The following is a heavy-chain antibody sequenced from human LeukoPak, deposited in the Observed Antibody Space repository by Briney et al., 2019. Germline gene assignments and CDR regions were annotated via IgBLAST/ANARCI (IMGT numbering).Heavy chain of an antibody. V-gene: IGHV4-59*01. CDR1: GCSINLYY. J-gene: IGHJ4*02. Sequence: SETLSLTCTVSGCSINLYYLSWIRQPPGKGLEWVGYFYDTRSPKYNAALERRVTISSDISTKKFSLNIMSVTTADTAVVYCSRGRGSLPYGGEGTVASVS. D-gene: IGHD3-10*01. CDR3: SRGRGSLPY. CDR2: FYDTRSP.